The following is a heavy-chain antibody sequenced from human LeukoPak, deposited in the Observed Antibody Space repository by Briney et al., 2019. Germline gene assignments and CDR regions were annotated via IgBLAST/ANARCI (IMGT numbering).Heavy chain of an antibody. CDR2: INPNSGGT. D-gene: IGHD3-10*01. Sequence: GASVKVSCKASGYTFTGYYMHWVRQAPGQGLEWMGWINPNSGGTNYAQKFQGGVTMTRDTSISTAYMELSRLRSDDTAVYYCGLLWFGELYGYGMDVWDQGTTVTVSS. CDR3: GLLWFGELYGYGMDV. J-gene: IGHJ6*02. V-gene: IGHV1-2*02. CDR1: GYTFTGYY.